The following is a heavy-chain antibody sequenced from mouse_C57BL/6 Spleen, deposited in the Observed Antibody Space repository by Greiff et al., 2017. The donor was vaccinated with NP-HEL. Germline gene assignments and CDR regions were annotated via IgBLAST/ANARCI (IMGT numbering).Heavy chain of an antibody. V-gene: IGHV3-6*01. CDR1: GYSITSGYY. D-gene: IGHD1-1*01. Sequence: ESGPGLVKPSQSLSLTCSVTGYSITSGYYWNWIRQFPGNKLEWMGYISYDGSNNYNPSLKNRISITRDTSKNQFFLKLNSVTTEDTATYYCAREELRWYAMDYWGQGTSVTVSS. CDR2: ISYDGSN. CDR3: AREELRWYAMDY. J-gene: IGHJ4*01.